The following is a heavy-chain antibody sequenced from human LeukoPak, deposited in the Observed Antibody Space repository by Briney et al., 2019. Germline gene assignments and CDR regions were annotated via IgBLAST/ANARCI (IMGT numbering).Heavy chain of an antibody. CDR3: AREEIAYYYYGMDV. J-gene: IGHJ6*02. CDR2: INPSGGST. D-gene: IGHD3-22*01. V-gene: IGHV1-46*01. Sequence: ASVKVSCKASGYTFTTYYMHWVRQAPGQGLEWMGIINPSGGSTSCAQKFQGRVTMTRDTSTSTVYMELNSLRSEDTAVYYCAREEIAYYYYGMDVWGQGTTVTVSS. CDR1: GYTFTTYY.